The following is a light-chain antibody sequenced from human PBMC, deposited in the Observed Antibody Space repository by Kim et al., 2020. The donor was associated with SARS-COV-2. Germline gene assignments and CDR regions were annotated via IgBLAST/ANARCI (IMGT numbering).Light chain of an antibody. Sequence: SPGERATPSCRASQSVSGNLAWYQQKPGQAPRLLIYGASTRATGIPARFSGSGSGTEFTLTISSLQSEDFAVYYCQQYNNWPPITFGQGTRLEIK. CDR3: QQYNNWPPIT. V-gene: IGKV3-15*01. J-gene: IGKJ5*01. CDR1: QSVSGN. CDR2: GAS.